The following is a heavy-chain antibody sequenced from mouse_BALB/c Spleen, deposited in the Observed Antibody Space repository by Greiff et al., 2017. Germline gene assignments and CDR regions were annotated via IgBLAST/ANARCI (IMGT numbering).Heavy chain of an antibody. CDR2: IYPGSGST. J-gene: IGHJ2*01. V-gene: IGHV1-55*01. D-gene: IGHD1-2*01. CDR3: ARVHYYGDY. Sequence: QVQLKQPGAELVKPGTSVKLSCKASGYNFTSYWINWVKLRPGQGLEWIGDIYPGSGSTNYNEKFKSKATLTVDTSSSTAYMQLSSLASEDSALYYCARVHYYGDYWGQGTTLTVSS. CDR1: GYNFTSYW.